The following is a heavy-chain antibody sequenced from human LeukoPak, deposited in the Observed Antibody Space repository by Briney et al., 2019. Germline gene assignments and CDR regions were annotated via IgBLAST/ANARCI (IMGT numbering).Heavy chain of an antibody. CDR3: ARIRGIAAAGDY. J-gene: IGHJ4*02. CDR2: INSDGSST. V-gene: IGHV3-74*01. CDR1: GFTFSSYW. Sequence: GGSLRLSCAASGFTFSSYWMHWVRQAPGKGLVWVSRINSDGSSTSYADSVKGRFTISRDNARNSLYLQMNSLTAEDTAVYYCARIRGIAAAGDYWGQGTLVTVSS. D-gene: IGHD6-13*01.